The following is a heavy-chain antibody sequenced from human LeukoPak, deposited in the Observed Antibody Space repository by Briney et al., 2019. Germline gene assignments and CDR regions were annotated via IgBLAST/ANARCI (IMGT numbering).Heavy chain of an antibody. CDR1: GGSISRYY. CDR2: IYYSGST. Sequence: SETLSLTCTVSGGSISRYYWSWIRQPPGKGLEWIGYIYYSGSTNYNPSLKSRVTISVDTSKNQFSLKLSSVTAADTAVYYCARGIIVGATWGENDNWFDPWGQGTLVTVSS. D-gene: IGHD1-26*01. V-gene: IGHV4-59*01. J-gene: IGHJ5*02. CDR3: ARGIIVGATWGENDNWFDP.